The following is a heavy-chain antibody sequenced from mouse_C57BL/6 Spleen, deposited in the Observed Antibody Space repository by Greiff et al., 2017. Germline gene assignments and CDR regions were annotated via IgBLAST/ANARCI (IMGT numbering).Heavy chain of an antibody. CDR2: IYPGDGDT. D-gene: IGHD1-1*01. CDR3: AGYGSSYGFAY. CDR1: GYAFSSSW. Sequence: VQLQQSGPELVKPGASVKISCKASGYAFSSSWMNWVKQRPGKGLEWIGRIYPGDGDTNYNGKFKGKATLTADKSSSTAYMQLSSLTSEDSAVYFCAGYGSSYGFAYWGQGTLVTVSA. V-gene: IGHV1-82*01. J-gene: IGHJ3*01.